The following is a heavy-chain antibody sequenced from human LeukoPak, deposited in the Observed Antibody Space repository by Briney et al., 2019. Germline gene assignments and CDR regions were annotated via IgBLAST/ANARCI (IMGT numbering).Heavy chain of an antibody. V-gene: IGHV1-18*01. J-gene: IGHJ4*02. CDR3: ARVVVADYYGSGGTSNLYYFDY. Sequence: ASVKVSCKASGYTFTSYGISWVRQAPGQGLEWMGWISAYNGNTNYAQKLQGRVTMTTDTSTSTAYMELRSLRSDDTAVYYCARVVVADYYGSGGTSNLYYFDYWGQGTLVTVSS. CDR2: ISAYNGNT. D-gene: IGHD3-10*01. CDR1: GYTFTSYG.